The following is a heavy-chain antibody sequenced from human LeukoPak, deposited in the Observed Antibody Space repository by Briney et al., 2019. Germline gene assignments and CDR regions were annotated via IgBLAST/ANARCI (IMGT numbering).Heavy chain of an antibody. J-gene: IGHJ3*02. V-gene: IGHV3-11*01. Sequence: GGSLRLSCAASGFTFSDYYMSWIRQAPGKGLEWVSYISSSGSTIYYADSVKGQFIISRDNAKNSLYLQMNSLRAEDTAVYYCARVSGRSAFDIWGQGTKVTVSS. CDR1: GFTFSDYY. D-gene: IGHD1-26*01. CDR3: ARVSGRSAFDI. CDR2: ISSSGSTI.